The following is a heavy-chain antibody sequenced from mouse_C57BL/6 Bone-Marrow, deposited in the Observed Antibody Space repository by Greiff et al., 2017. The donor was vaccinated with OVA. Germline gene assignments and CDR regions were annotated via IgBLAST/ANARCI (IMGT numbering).Heavy chain of an antibody. J-gene: IGHJ1*03. D-gene: IGHD1-1*01. V-gene: IGHV1-78*01. CDR2: IYPRDGSS. Sequence: QVHVKQSDAELVKPGASVKISCKVSGYTFTDHTIHWMKQRPEQGLEWIGYIYPRDGSSRYNEKFKGKATLTEDKSSSTADMQLNSLTSEDSAVFFCARRTTVGYFDVWGTGTTVTVSS. CDR3: ARRTTVGYFDV. CDR1: GYTFTDHT.